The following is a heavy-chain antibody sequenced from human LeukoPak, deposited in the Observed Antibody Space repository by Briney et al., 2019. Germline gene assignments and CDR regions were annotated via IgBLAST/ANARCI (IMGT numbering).Heavy chain of an antibody. CDR1: GYTFTSYD. D-gene: IGHD6-13*01. Sequence: GASVKVSCKASGYTFTSYDINWVRQATGQGLEWMGWMNPNSGNTGYAQTFQGRVTMTRNTSISTAYMELSSLRSEDTAVYYCARRRGQHPWDDAFDIWGQGTMVTVSS. V-gene: IGHV1-8*01. CDR3: ARRRGQHPWDDAFDI. CDR2: MNPNSGNT. J-gene: IGHJ3*02.